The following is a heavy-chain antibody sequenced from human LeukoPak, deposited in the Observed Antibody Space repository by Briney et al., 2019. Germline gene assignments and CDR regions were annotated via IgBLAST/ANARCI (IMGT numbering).Heavy chain of an antibody. V-gene: IGHV3-30*18. Sequence: PGGSLRLSCVVSGFAFSNYGMHWVRQAPGEGLEWVALTSYDGSTKYYADAVKGRFTISKDNSRNTVYLQMNSLKVEDTATYYCAKPADEHFDYWGQGTLVIVSS. CDR2: TSYDGSTK. CDR3: AKPADEHFDY. CDR1: GFAFSNYG. J-gene: IGHJ4*02.